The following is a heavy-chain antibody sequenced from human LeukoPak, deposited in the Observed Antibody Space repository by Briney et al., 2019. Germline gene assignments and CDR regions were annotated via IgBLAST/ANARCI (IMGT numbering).Heavy chain of an antibody. V-gene: IGHV3-30*18. J-gene: IGHJ1*01. D-gene: IGHD3-10*01. CDR2: MSNDGSYK. CDR3: AQDHYYGSGTYYDEYFQR. CDR1: GFTFSSYA. Sequence: GGSLRLSCAASGFTFSSYAMSWVRQAPGKGLEWVAAMSNDGSYKYYADSVKGRFTISRDSSKSTLYLQMISLRAEDTAVYYCAQDHYYGSGTYYDEYFQRWGQGTLVTVSS.